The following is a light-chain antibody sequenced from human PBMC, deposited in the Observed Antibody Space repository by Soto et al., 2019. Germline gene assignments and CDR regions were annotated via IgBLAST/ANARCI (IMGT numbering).Light chain of an antibody. CDR2: DAS. Sequence: EIVLTQSPATLSLSQRERATLSCRASQSVSSYLAWYQQKPGQAPRLLIYDASNRATGIPDRFSGSGSGTDFTLTICRLEPEDFAVYYCQQYGSLPETFFQGT. J-gene: IGKJ1*01. CDR3: QQYGSLPET. CDR1: QSVSSY. V-gene: IGKV3-20*01.